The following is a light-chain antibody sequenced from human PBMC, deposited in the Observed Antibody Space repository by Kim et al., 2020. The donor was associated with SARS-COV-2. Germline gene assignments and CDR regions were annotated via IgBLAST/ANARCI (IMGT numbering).Light chain of an antibody. CDR3: AAWDDSLNGVV. Sequence: QSVLTQPPSVSEAPRQRVTISCSGRTSNTGNNAVSWYQQLPGKAPKLLVYYDDLLPSGVSDRFSGSKSGTSASLAISDLQSEDEADYYCAAWDDSLNGVVFGGGTKLTVL. J-gene: IGLJ2*01. V-gene: IGLV1-36*01. CDR1: TSNTGNNA. CDR2: YDD.